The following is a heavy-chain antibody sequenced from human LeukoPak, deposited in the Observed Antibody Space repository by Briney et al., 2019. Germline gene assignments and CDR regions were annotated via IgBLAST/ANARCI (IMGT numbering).Heavy chain of an antibody. J-gene: IGHJ4*02. CDR2: IYYSGST. Sequence: SETLSLTCTVSGGSISSSSYYWGWIRQPPGKGLEWIVSIYYSGSTYYNPSLKSRVTISVDTSKNQFSLKLSSVTAADTAVYYCATNREGMVRGVIIRDYWGQGTLVTVSS. CDR1: GGSISSSSYY. V-gene: IGHV4-39*07. D-gene: IGHD3-10*01. CDR3: ATNREGMVRGVIIRDY.